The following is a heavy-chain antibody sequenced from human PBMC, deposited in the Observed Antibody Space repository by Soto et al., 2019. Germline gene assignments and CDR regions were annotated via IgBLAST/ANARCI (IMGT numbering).Heavy chain of an antibody. D-gene: IGHD6-19*01. CDR2: IYHSGNT. CDR3: ATSGWNEDFYYYYGMDV. J-gene: IGHJ6*02. Sequence: SETLSLTCAVSGGSVTRSNWWSWVRQSPGKGLEWIGEIYHSGNTKYNPSLKSRITMSVDKAKNQFSLKMTSVTAADTAVYYCATSGWNEDFYYYYGMDVWGQGTTVTVSS. V-gene: IGHV4-4*02. CDR1: GGSVTRSNW.